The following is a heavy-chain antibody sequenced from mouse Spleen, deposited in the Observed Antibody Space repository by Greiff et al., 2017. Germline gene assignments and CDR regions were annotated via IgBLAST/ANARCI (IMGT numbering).Heavy chain of an antibody. CDR1: GYTFPDYY. CDR3: ARKGLYYSNYVDYFDY. Sequence: VQLQQSGPELVKPGASVKISCKASGYTFPDYYMNWVKQSHGKSLEWIGDINPNNGGTSYNQKFKGKATLTVDKSSSTAYMELRSLTSEDSAVYYCARKGLYYSNYVDYFDYWGQGTTLTVSS. V-gene: IGHV1-26*01. J-gene: IGHJ2*01. CDR2: INPNNGGT. D-gene: IGHD2-5*01.